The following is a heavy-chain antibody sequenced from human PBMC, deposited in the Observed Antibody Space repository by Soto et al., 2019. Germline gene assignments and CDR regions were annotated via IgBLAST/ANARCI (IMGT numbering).Heavy chain of an antibody. CDR2: ISSTTNYI. J-gene: IGHJ4*02. Sequence: GGSLRLSCAASGFTFTRYSMIWVRQAPGKGLEWVSSISSTTNYIYYGDSMKGRFTISRDNAKNSLYLEMNSLRAEDTAVYYCARESEDLTSNFDYWGQGTLVTVSS. CDR3: ARESEDLTSNFDY. V-gene: IGHV3-21*06. CDR1: GFTFTRYS.